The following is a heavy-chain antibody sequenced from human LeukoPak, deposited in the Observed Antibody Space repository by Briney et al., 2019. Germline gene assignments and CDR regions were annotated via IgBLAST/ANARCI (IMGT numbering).Heavy chain of an antibody. Sequence: ASVRVSCKASGYTFTDYYLHWVRQAPGQGLEWMGWINPNSGGTNYAQKFQGRVTMTRDTSIGTAYMELSRLRSDDTALYYCARGTTLTTLPYYYYYMDVWGEGTTVTVSS. CDR1: GYTFTDYY. V-gene: IGHV1-2*02. CDR2: INPNSGGT. CDR3: ARGTTLTTLPYYYYYMDV. D-gene: IGHD4-17*01. J-gene: IGHJ6*03.